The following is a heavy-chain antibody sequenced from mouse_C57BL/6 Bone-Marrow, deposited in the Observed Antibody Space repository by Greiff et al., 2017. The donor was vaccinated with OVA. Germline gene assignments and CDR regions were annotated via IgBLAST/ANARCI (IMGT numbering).Heavy chain of an antibody. CDR1: GYSFTGYY. J-gene: IGHJ4*01. CDR2: INPSTGGT. D-gene: IGHD2-4*01. Sequence: EVQLQQSGPELVKPGASVKISCKASGYSFTGYYMNWVKQSPEKSLEWIGEINPSTGGTTYNQKFKAKATLTVDKSSSTAYMQLKSLTSEDSAVYYCARSCYDYDGYYAMDYWGQGTSVTVSS. CDR3: ARSCYDYDGYYAMDY. V-gene: IGHV1-42*01.